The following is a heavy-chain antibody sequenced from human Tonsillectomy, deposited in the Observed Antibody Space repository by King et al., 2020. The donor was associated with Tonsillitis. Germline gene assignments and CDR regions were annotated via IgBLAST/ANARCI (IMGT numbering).Heavy chain of an antibody. V-gene: IGHV1-46*01. J-gene: IGHJ4*02. CDR2: INPSGGST. D-gene: IGHD1-26*01. Sequence: VQLVESGAEVKKPGASVKISCKASGYTLTSHYINWVRQAPGQGLEWMGIINPSGGSTSSPPKFQGRVTMTRDTSTSTLYMELRSLTSDDTAMYYCARTPEIKWEVPGYYFDSWGQGTLVTVSS. CDR1: GYTLTSHY. CDR3: ARTPEIKWEVPGYYFDS.